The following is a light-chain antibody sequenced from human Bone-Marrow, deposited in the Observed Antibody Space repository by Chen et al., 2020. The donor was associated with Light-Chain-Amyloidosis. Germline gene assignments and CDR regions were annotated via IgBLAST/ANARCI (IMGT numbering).Light chain of an antibody. Sequence: EIVMTQSPATLSVSPGERATLSCRASQSVSSNLAWYQQKPGQAPRLLIYGASTRATGIPARFSGSGSGTEFTLTISSLQPDDFATYYCQQYNSYSGFTFGPGTKVDIK. V-gene: IGKV3-15*01. J-gene: IGKJ3*01. CDR1: QSVSSN. CDR3: QQYNSYSGFT. CDR2: GAS.